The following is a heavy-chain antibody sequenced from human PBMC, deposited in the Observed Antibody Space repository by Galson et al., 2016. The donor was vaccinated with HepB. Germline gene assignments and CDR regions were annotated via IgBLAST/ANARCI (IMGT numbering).Heavy chain of an antibody. Sequence: QSGAEVKKPGESLMISCKGSGYNFATFWIGWVRQMPGEGLEWMGLIYPGDSDTRYSPSFQGQVTISADKSLNTAYLQWTRLKASDTATYYCARQGPLTTSSPPSDYWGQWTPVIVSP. CDR3: ARQGPLTTSSPPSDY. J-gene: IGHJ4*02. V-gene: IGHV5-51*01. CDR2: IYPGDSDT. D-gene: IGHD1-1*01. CDR1: GYNFATFW.